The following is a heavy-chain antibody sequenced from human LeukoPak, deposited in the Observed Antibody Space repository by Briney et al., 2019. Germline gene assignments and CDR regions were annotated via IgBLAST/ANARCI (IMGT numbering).Heavy chain of an antibody. V-gene: IGHV3-48*01. J-gene: IGHJ6*02. CDR3: ARELVYGSGSYGMDV. CDR1: GFTFSSYS. D-gene: IGHD3-10*01. CDR2: ISSSSSTI. Sequence: QPGGSLRLSCAASGFTFSSYSMNWIRQAPGKGLEWVSYISSSSSTIYYADSVKGRFTISRDNSKNTLYLQMNSLRAEDTAVYYCARELVYGSGSYGMDVWGQGTTVTVSS.